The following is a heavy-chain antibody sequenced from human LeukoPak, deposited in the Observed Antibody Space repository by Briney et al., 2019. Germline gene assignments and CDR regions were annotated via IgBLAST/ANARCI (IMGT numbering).Heavy chain of an antibody. V-gene: IGHV4-61*01. Sequence: SETLSLTCTVSGGSVSSGSYYWSWIRQPPGKGLEWIGYIYYSGSTNYNPSLKSRVTISVDTSKNQFSLKLSSVTAADTAAYYCARVEQGYCSSTSCLNWFDPWGQGTLVTVSS. D-gene: IGHD2-2*01. CDR2: IYYSGST. CDR3: ARVEQGYCSSTSCLNWFDP. J-gene: IGHJ5*02. CDR1: GGSVSSGSYY.